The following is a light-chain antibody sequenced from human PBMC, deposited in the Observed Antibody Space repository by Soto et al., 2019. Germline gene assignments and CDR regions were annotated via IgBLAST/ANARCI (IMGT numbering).Light chain of an antibody. CDR3: QQLYSYPIT. CDR1: QGISSY. J-gene: IGKJ5*01. CDR2: AAS. V-gene: IGKV1-9*01. Sequence: DIQLTQSPSFLSASVVDRVTITCRASQGISSYLAWYQQKPGKAPKLLIYAASTLQSGVPSRFSGSGSGTEFTLTISSLQPEDFATYYCQQLYSYPITFGQGTRLEIK.